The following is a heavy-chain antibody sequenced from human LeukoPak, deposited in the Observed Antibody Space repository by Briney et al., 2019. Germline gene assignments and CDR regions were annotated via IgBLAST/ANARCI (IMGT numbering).Heavy chain of an antibody. CDR3: ARCPLVRGVILPWCDS. CDR2: IYYSGST. J-gene: IGHJ5*01. V-gene: IGHV4-31*03. Sequence: SETLSLTCTVSGGSISSGGYYWSWIRQHPGKGLEWIGYIYYSGSTYYNPSLKSRVSISVDTSKNQFSLKLSSVTAADTAVYYCARCPLVRGVILPWCDSWGQGTLVTVSS. CDR1: GGSISSGGYY. D-gene: IGHD3-10*01.